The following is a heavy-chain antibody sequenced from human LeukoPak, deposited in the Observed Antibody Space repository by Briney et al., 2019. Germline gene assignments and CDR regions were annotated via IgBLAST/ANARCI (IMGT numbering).Heavy chain of an antibody. J-gene: IGHJ3*02. Sequence: PSETLSLTCSVSGYSISSGYYWGWIRQPPGKGLEWIGSIFHSGSTYYNPSLKSRVTISVDTSKNQFSLKLSSVIAADTAVYYCARAHSNYGVNDAFDIWGQGTMVTVSS. V-gene: IGHV4-38-2*02. CDR3: ARAHSNYGVNDAFDI. CDR2: IFHSGST. D-gene: IGHD4-11*01. CDR1: GYSISSGYY.